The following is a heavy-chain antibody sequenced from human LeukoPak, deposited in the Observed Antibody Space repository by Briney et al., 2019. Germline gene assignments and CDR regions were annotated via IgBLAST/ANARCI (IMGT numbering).Heavy chain of an antibody. D-gene: IGHD1-26*01. CDR3: ARSGSYYDYYYYGMDV. Sequence: ASVKVSCKASGYTFTSYGISWVRQAPGQGLEWMGWIGAYNGNTNYAQKLQGRVTMTTDTSTSTAYMELRSLRSDDTAVYYCARSGSYYDYYYYGMDVWGQGTTVTVSS. CDR2: IGAYNGNT. CDR1: GYTFTSYG. J-gene: IGHJ6*02. V-gene: IGHV1-18*01.